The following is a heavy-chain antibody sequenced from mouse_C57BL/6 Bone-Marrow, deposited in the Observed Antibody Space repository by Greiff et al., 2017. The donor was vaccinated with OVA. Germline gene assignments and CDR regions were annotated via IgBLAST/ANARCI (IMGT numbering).Heavy chain of an antibody. V-gene: IGHV3-6*01. CDR2: ISYDGSN. Sequence: VQLKESGPGLVKPSQSLSLTCSVTGYSITSGYYWNWIRQFPGNKLEWMGYISYDGSNNYNPSLKNRISITRDTSKNQFFLKLNSVTTEDTATYYCARAPSTWFAYWGQGTLVTVSA. J-gene: IGHJ3*01. CDR3: ARAPSTWFAY. CDR1: GYSITSGYY.